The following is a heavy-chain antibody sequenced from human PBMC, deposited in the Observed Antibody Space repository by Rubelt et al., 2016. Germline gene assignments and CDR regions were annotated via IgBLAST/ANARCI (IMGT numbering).Heavy chain of an antibody. CDR2: ISSGGSDI. V-gene: IGHV3-21*02. CDR1: GFTFGMYS. D-gene: IGHD6-13*01. J-gene: IGHJ4*02. Sequence: LVQSGGGVVQPGGSLRLSCSASGFTFGMYSVQWVSQAPGKGLEWVSSISSGGSDIFHADSVKGRVSISRDNAKTSVYLQMNRLRAEDTAVYYCTGDTFGSRDYWGQGILVNVSS. CDR3: TGDTFGSRDY.